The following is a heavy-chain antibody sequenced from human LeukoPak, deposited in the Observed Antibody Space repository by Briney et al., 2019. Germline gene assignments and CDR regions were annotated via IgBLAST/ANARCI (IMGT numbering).Heavy chain of an antibody. Sequence: YSPSFQGQVTISADKSISTAYLQWGSLKASDTAMYYCARLNPIVRPIGGAFDIWGQGTMVTVSS. D-gene: IGHD1-26*01. CDR3: ARLNPIVRPIGGAFDI. J-gene: IGHJ3*02. V-gene: IGHV5-51*01.